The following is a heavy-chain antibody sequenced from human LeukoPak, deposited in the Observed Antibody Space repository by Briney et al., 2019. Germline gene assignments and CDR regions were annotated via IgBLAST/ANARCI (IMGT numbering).Heavy chain of an antibody. CDR1: GYTFTSYD. D-gene: IGHD1-20*01. CDR3: ARGGTQLTGPLNDAFDI. J-gene: IGHJ3*02. Sequence: ASVKVSCKASGYTFTSYDINWVRQATGQGLEWMGWMNPNSGNTGYAQKFQGRVTMTRNTSISTAYMELSSLRSEDTAVYYCARGGTQLTGPLNDAFDIWGQGTMVTVSS. CDR2: MNPNSGNT. V-gene: IGHV1-8*01.